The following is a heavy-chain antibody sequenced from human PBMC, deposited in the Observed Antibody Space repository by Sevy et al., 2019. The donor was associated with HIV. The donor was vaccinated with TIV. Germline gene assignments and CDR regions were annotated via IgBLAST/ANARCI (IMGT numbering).Heavy chain of an antibody. CDR3: AKGLDTAMVYGMDV. J-gene: IGHJ6*02. D-gene: IGHD5-18*01. CDR2: ISGSGGST. V-gene: IGHV3-23*01. Sequence: GGSLRLSCAASGFTFSSYAMSWVRQAPGKGLEWVSAISGSGGSTYYADSVKGRFTISSDNSKNTLYLQMNSLKAEDTAVYYCAKGLDTAMVYGMDVWGQGTTVTVSS. CDR1: GFTFSSYA.